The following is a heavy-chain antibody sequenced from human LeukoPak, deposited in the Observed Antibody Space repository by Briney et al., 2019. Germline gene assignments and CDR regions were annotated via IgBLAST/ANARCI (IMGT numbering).Heavy chain of an antibody. D-gene: IGHD3-9*01. J-gene: IGHJ4*02. Sequence: GGSLRLSCAASGFTVSSNYMSWVRQAPGKGLEWVSVIYSGGSTYYADSVKGRFTISRDNSKNTLYLQMNSLRVEDTALYYCARDDPHYDIVTGYYPIDYWGQGTLVTVSS. CDR1: GFTVSSNY. CDR3: ARDDPHYDIVTGYYPIDY. V-gene: IGHV3-53*05. CDR2: IYSGGST.